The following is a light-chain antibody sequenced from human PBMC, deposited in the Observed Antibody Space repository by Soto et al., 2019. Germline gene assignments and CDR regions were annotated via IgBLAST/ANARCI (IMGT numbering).Light chain of an antibody. V-gene: IGKV1-5*01. CDR2: DAS. J-gene: IGKJ5*01. Sequence: DIQMTQSPSTLSASVGDRVTITCRASQNINSWLAWYQQKPGKAPNLLIYDASTLKSGVPTRFSGSGSGTDFTLTISSLQPEDFAIYYCQQTYTTPEITFGQGTRLEIK. CDR1: QNINSW. CDR3: QQTYTTPEIT.